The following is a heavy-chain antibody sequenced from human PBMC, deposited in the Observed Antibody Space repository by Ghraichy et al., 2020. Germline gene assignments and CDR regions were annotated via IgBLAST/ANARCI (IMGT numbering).Heavy chain of an antibody. CDR1: GGSISSGGYY. Sequence: SETLSLTCTVSGGSISSGGYYWSWIRQHPGKGLEWIGYIYYSGSTYYNPSLKSQVTISVDTSKNQFSLKLSSVTAADTAVYYCARGTDDYVWGSPGGAFDIWGQGTMVTVSS. CDR2: IYYSGST. CDR3: ARGTDDYVWGSPGGAFDI. V-gene: IGHV4-31*01. D-gene: IGHD3-16*01. J-gene: IGHJ3*02.